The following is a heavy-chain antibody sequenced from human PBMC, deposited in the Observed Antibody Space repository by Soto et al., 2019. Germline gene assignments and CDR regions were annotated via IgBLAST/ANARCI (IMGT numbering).Heavy chain of an antibody. J-gene: IGHJ4*02. Sequence: SGPTLVNPTDTRTLTCSVAGFSLTDTRMGVSWIRQAPGKALEWLAHIISNDDKSYSTSLKSRLTISKDTSKSQVVLRMTNMDPVDTGRYYCARALFYSDSDGYYFEFDYWGPGTLVTVSS. CDR2: IISNDDK. V-gene: IGHV2-26*01. CDR3: ARALFYSDSDGYYFEFDY. D-gene: IGHD3-22*01. CDR1: GFSLTDTRMG.